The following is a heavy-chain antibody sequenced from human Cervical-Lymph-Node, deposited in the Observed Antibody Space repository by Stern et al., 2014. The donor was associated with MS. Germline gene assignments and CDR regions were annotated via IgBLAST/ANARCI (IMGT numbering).Heavy chain of an antibody. V-gene: IGHV1-69*06. J-gene: IGHJ4*02. CDR1: GDTFSSDA. CDR3: ARGGGLVGYFDY. D-gene: IGHD1-26*01. Sequence: VQLVQSGAEVKKPGSSVKVSCNASGDTFSSDAINWVRQGPGQGLEWTGGMPPVLGTTNYAQKFQGRVTITADKSTNTAYMELMTLRSEDTAVYYCARGGGLVGYFDYWGQGTLVSVSS. CDR2: MPPVLGTT.